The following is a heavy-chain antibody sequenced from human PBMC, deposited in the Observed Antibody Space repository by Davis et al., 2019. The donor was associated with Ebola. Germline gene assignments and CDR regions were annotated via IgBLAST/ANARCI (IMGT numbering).Heavy chain of an antibody. V-gene: IGHV1-18*01. Sequence: ASVKVSCKASGYTFTSYGISWVRQAPGQGLEWMGWISAYNGNTNYAQKLQGRVTMTTDTSTSTAYMELSSLRFEDTAMYYCAASAGTVGKFDFWGQGTLVTVSS. J-gene: IGHJ4*02. CDR2: ISAYNGNT. CDR1: GYTFTSYG. D-gene: IGHD1-14*01. CDR3: AASAGTVGKFDF.